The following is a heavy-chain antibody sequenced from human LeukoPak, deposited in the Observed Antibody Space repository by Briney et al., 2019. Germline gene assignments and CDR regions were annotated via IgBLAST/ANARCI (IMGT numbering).Heavy chain of an antibody. CDR2: IYSGGST. V-gene: IGHV3-66*02. J-gene: IGHJ5*02. D-gene: IGHD1-14*01. CDR1: GFTVSSNY. Sequence: GGSLRLSCAASGFTVSSNYMSWVRQAPGKGLEGVSVIYSGGSTYYADSVKGRLTISRDNSKNTLYLQMNSLRAEDTAVYYCARDDGITNWFDPWGQGTLVTVSS. CDR3: ARDDGITNWFDP.